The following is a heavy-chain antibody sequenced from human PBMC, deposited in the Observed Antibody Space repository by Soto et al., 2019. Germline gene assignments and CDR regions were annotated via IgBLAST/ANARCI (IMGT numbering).Heavy chain of an antibody. CDR3: ARDQQGGCSGGSCHRWFDP. CDR1: GFTFSSYG. J-gene: IGHJ5*02. V-gene: IGHV3-33*01. D-gene: IGHD2-15*01. Sequence: QVQLVESGGGVVQPGRSLRLSCAASGFTFSSYGMHWVRQAPGKGLEWVAVIWYDGSNKYYADSVKGRFTISRDNSKNTLYLQMNSLRAEDTAVYYCARDQQGGCSGGSCHRWFDPWGQGTLVTVSS. CDR2: IWYDGSNK.